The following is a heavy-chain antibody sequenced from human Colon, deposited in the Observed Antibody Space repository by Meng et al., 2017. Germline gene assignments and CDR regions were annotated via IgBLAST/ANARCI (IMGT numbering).Heavy chain of an antibody. CDR3: ARLYNTGLDY. CDR2: ISATSSDI. CDR1: GITFRSYS. J-gene: IGHJ4*02. Sequence: GRSLRLSCAVSGITFRSYSMHWVRQAPGKGLEWISAISATSSDIYYADSVKGRFTISRDNAKNSLYLQMDSLRADDTAVYYCARLYNTGLDYWGQGTLVTVSS. V-gene: IGHV3-21*01. D-gene: IGHD1-14*01.